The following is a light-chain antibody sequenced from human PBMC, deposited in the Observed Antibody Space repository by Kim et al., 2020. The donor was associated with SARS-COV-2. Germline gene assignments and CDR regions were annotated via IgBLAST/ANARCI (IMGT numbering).Light chain of an antibody. V-gene: IGLV2-14*01. CDR3: CSYTSNTSPL. J-gene: IGLJ3*02. CDR2: DVS. Sequence: QSALTQPASVSGSPGQSITISCTGTSSNVGAYNYVSWYQQYPGKAPKLMIYDVSKRPSGVSNRFSGSKSGNTASLTISGLQAEDEADYYCCSYTSNTSPLFGGGTKLAVL. CDR1: SSNVGAYNY.